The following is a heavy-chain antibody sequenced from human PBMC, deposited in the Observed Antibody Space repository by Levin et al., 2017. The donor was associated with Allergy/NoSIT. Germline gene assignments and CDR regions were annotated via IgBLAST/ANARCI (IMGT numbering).Heavy chain of an antibody. V-gene: IGHV1-8*01. J-gene: IGHJ3*02. CDR1: GYTFTSYD. Sequence: VASVKVSCKASGYTFTSYDINWVRQATGQGLEWMGWMNPNSGNTGYAQKFQGRVTMTRNTSISTAYMELSSLRSEDTAVYYCARVPKLEWISPSLFEEAFDIWGQGTMVTVSS. CDR3: ARVPKLEWISPSLFEEAFDI. D-gene: IGHD3-3*01. CDR2: MNPNSGNT.